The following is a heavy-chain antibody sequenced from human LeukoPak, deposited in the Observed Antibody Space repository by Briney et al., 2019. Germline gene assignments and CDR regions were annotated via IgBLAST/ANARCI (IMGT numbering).Heavy chain of an antibody. D-gene: IGHD1-26*01. V-gene: IGHV1-8*01. CDR1: GYTFTSYD. CDR2: MNPDTGNT. Sequence: ASVKVSCKASGYTFTSYDINWVRQATGQGLEWMGWMNPDTGNTGYAQKFQGRVTMTRDMSTSTVYMELSSLRSEDTAVYYCARSKYSGSYTFDYWGQGTLVTVSS. J-gene: IGHJ4*02. CDR3: ARSKYSGSYTFDY.